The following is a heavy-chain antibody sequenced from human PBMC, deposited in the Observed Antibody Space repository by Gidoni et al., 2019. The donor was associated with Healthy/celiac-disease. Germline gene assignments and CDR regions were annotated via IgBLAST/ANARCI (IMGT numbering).Heavy chain of an antibody. J-gene: IGHJ5*02. CDR1: GFSLSTSGVG. CDR3: AHRRICSSTSCYPVARSGFRLLKHNWFDP. CDR2: IYWNDYK. D-gene: IGHD2-2*01. V-gene: IGHV2-5*01. Sequence: QITLKESGPTLVKPTQTLTLTCTFSGFSLSTSGVGVGWIRQPPGKALEWLALIYWNDYKRYSPSLKSRLTITKDTSKNQVVLTMTNMDPVDTATYYCAHRRICSSTSCYPVARSGFRLLKHNWFDPWGQGTLVTVSS.